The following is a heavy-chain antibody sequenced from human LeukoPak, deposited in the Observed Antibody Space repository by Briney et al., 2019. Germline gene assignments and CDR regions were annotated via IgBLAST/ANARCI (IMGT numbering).Heavy chain of an antibody. J-gene: IGHJ4*02. D-gene: IGHD7-27*01. V-gene: IGHV5-51*01. Sequence: GESLKISCKGSGYRFTIYWIGWVRQMPGRGLEWIGIIYPGDSDIRYSPSFQGQVNISADKSISTAYLQWSSLKASDTAMYYCVRRTTGEYYFDYWGQGTLVTVSS. CDR3: VRRTTGEYYFDY. CDR2: IYPGDSDI. CDR1: GYRFTIYW.